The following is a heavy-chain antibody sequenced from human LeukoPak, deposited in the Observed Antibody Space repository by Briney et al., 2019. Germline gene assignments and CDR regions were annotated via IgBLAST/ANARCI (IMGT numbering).Heavy chain of an antibody. CDR3: ARDEGSGSYYNPPFDY. V-gene: IGHV3-7*01. CDR1: GFTFSSYW. D-gene: IGHD3-10*01. J-gene: IGHJ4*02. CDR2: IKQDGSEK. Sequence: GGSLRLSCAASGFTFSSYWMSWVRQAPGKGLEWVANIKQDGSEKYYVDSVKGRFTISRDNAKSSLYLQMNSLRAEDTAVYYCARDEGSGSYYNPPFDYWGQGTLVTVSS.